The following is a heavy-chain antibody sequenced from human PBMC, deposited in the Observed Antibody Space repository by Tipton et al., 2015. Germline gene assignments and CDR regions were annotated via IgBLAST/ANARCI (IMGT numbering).Heavy chain of an antibody. CDR2: IGSSGGST. CDR1: GFTFSSYD. D-gene: IGHD3-16*01. CDR3: AKAPTFAGLMGY. J-gene: IGHJ4*02. Sequence: GSLRLSCAASGFTFSSYDMHWVRQATGKGLGWVSGIGSSGGSTIYADSVKGRFTISRDISKNMVYLQMNSLRADDTAVYYCAKAPTFAGLMGYWGQGSLVAVSS. V-gene: IGHV3-23*01.